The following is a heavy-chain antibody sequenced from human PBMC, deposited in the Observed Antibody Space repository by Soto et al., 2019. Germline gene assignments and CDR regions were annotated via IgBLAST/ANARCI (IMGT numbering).Heavy chain of an antibody. CDR1: GFSFGSFW. Sequence: GRSLRLSCAGSGFSFGSFWMSWVRQAPGKGLEWVANIKQDGSDKYFVDSVKGRFTISRDNAKNSLFLQMNGLRAEDTAVYYCARGFYGMDVWGQGTTVTVSS. CDR2: IKQDGSDK. J-gene: IGHJ6*02. CDR3: ARGFYGMDV. V-gene: IGHV3-7*04.